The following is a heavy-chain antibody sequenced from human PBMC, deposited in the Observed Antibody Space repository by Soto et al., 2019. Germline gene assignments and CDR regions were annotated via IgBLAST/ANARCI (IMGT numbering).Heavy chain of an antibody. CDR1: AFTFSSYW. Sequence: GGSLRLSCAASAFTFSSYWMNWVRQAPGKGPVWVSRINSDGSITGYADSVKGRFTISRDNAKNTLYLQMNSLSAEDTAVYYSATTDHNAYYYGMDVWGQGTTVTVSS. CDR3: ATTDHNAYYYGMDV. CDR2: INSDGSIT. V-gene: IGHV3-74*01. J-gene: IGHJ6*02. D-gene: IGHD2-21*01.